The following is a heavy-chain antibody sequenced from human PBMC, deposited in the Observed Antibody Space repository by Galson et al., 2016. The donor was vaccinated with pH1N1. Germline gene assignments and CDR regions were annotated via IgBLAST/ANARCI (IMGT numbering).Heavy chain of an antibody. CDR3: VREGSFGTYGDY. J-gene: IGHJ4*02. CDR1: GFTFSDYY. CDR2: ISSSGSSI. V-gene: IGHV3-11*04. D-gene: IGHD3-10*01. Sequence: SLRLSCAASGFTFSDYYMSWIRQAPGKGLEWISHISSSGSSINYADSVKGRFTISRDNAKNSLYLQMNSLRVEDKAMYYCVREGSFGTYGDYWGQGTLVTVSS.